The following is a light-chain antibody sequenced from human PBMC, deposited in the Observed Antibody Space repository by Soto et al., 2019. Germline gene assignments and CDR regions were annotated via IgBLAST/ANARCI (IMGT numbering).Light chain of an antibody. Sequence: QSVLTQPASVSVSPRQAITISCTGTSSDGGGYNYVSLYQQHPGKAPKLTIYDVTNRPSGVSNRFSGSKSGNTAFLTISGLQAEDEVDYYCSSYTSSSTLYVFGTGTKVTVL. CDR3: SSYTSSSTLYV. V-gene: IGLV2-14*01. CDR1: SSDGGGYNY. CDR2: DVT. J-gene: IGLJ1*01.